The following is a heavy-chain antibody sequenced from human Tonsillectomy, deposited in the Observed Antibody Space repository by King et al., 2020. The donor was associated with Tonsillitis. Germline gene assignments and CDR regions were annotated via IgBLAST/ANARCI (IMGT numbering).Heavy chain of an antibody. CDR2: INHSGST. CDR1: GGSFSGYY. J-gene: IGHJ3*02. V-gene: IGHV4-34*01. D-gene: IGHD3-3*01. Sequence: VQLQQWGAGLLKPSETLSLTCAVYGGSFSGYYWSWIRQPPGKGLEWIGEINHSGSTNYNPSLKSRVTISVDTSKNQFSLKLSSVTAADTAVYYCARGYDFWSGEVTRNPASRSRVGAVDIWGQGTMVTVSS. CDR3: ARGYDFWSGEVTRNPASRSRVGAVDI.